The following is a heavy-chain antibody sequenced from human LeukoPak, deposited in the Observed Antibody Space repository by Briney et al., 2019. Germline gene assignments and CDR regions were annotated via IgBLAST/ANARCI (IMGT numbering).Heavy chain of an antibody. V-gene: IGHV3-23*01. CDR1: GFTFSNYG. CDR3: AKDRGITMVRGVITPPIYMDV. CDR2: ISGSGGST. J-gene: IGHJ6*03. Sequence: GGSLRLSCAASGFTFSNYGMHWVRQAPGKGLEWVSAISGSGGSTYYADSVKGRFTTSRDNSKNTLHLQMNSLRAEDTAVYYCAKDRGITMVRGVITPPIYMDVWGKGTTVTVSS. D-gene: IGHD3-10*01.